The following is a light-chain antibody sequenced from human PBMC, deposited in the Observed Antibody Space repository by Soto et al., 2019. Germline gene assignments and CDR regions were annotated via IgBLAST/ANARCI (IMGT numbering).Light chain of an antibody. CDR1: QTVLYNSNKKTY. CDR2: WAS. CDR3: QQYHSAPYT. J-gene: IGKJ2*01. Sequence: DIVMTQSPDSLAVSLGERATINCKSSQTVLYNSNKKTYLTWYQQKPGQPPKLLIYWASTRESGVPDRFSGSGSGTDFTLTIDSLQAEDVAVYYCQQYHSAPYTFGQGTRLEIK. V-gene: IGKV4-1*01.